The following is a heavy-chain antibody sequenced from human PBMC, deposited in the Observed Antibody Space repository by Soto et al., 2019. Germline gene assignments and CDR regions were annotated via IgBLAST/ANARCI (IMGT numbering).Heavy chain of an antibody. D-gene: IGHD3-3*01. J-gene: IGHJ4*02. CDR3: ARGSDFWSGYPDPYFDY. Sequence: SETLSLTCTVSGGSISSYYWSWIRQPPGKGLEWIGYIYYSGSTNYNPSLKSRVTISVDTSKNQFSLKLSSVTAADTAVYYCARGSDFWSGYPDPYFDYWGQATLVTVSS. V-gene: IGHV4-59*01. CDR1: GGSISSYY. CDR2: IYYSGST.